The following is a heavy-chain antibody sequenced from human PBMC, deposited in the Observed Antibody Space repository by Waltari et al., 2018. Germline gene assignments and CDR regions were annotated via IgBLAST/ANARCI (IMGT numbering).Heavy chain of an antibody. CDR3: AREIAAAAWFDP. D-gene: IGHD6-13*01. CDR1: GGSISSYY. J-gene: IGHJ5*02. CDR2: IYYSGST. V-gene: IGHV4-59*01. Sequence: QVQLQESGPGLVKPLETLSLTCTVSGGSISSYYWSWIRQPPGKGLEWIGYIYYSGSTNYNPSLKSRVTISVDTSKNQFSLKLSSVTAADTAVYYCAREIAAAAWFDPWGQGTLVTVSS.